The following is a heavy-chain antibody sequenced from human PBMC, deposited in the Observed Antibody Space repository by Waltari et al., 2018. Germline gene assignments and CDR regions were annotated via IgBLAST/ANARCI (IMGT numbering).Heavy chain of an antibody. CDR1: GGSISSHY. CDR2: IHYRGST. V-gene: IGHV4-59*11. D-gene: IGHD3-22*01. Sequence: QVQLQESGPGLVKPSETLSLTCTVSGGSISSHYWSWIRQPPGKGLEWIGYIHYRGSTNYNPALKSRVTISVDTSKNQFSLKLSSVTAADTAVYYCARCSGYYDSSGYYPPNYYYGMDVWGQGTTVTVSS. J-gene: IGHJ6*02. CDR3: ARCSGYYDSSGYYPPNYYYGMDV.